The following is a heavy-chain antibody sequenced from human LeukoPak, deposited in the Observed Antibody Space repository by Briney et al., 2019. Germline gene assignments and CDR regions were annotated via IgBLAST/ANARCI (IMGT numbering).Heavy chain of an antibody. V-gene: IGHV4-59*01. CDR2: IYYSGST. J-gene: IGHJ4*02. D-gene: IGHD6-19*01. CDR1: GDSISSYY. CDR3: ARWGSGFDY. Sequence: SETLSLTCTVSGDSISSYYWSWIRQPPGKGLEWIGYIYYSGSTNYNPSLKSRVTISVDTSKNQFSLKLSSVTAADTAVYYCARWGSGFDYWGQGTLVTVSS.